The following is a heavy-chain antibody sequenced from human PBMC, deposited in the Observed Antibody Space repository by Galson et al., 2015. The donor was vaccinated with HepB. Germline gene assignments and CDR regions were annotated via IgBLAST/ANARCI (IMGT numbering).Heavy chain of an antibody. J-gene: IGHJ4*02. Sequence: SETLSLTCAVYGGSFSGYYWSWIRQPPGKGLEWIGEINHSGSTNYNPSLKSRVTISVDTSKNQFSLKLSSVTAADTAVYYCARVNYYDSSGHGYWGQGTLVTVSS. D-gene: IGHD3-22*01. V-gene: IGHV4-34*01. CDR3: ARVNYYDSSGHGY. CDR2: INHSGST. CDR1: GGSFSGYY.